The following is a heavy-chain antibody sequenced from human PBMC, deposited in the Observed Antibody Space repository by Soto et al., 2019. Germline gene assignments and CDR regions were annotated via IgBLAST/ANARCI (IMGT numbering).Heavy chain of an antibody. J-gene: IGHJ5*02. Sequence: GGSLRLSCAASGFTFSSYIMNWVRQAPGKGLEWVSSISSSSSYIYYADSVKGRFTISRDNAKNSLYLQMNSLRAEDTAVYYCARDPYSGYDYWFDPWGQGTLVTVSS. D-gene: IGHD5-12*01. CDR3: ARDPYSGYDYWFDP. CDR2: ISSSSSYI. V-gene: IGHV3-21*01. CDR1: GFTFSSYI.